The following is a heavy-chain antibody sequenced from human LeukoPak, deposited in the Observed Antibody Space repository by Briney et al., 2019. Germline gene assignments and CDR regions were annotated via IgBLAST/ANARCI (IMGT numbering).Heavy chain of an antibody. CDR1: GFTFSSYG. V-gene: IGHV3-33*06. CDR3: AKEADAFYI. CDR2: IWYDGSNK. Sequence: GGSLRLSCAASGFTFSSYGMHWVRQAPGKGLEWVAVIWYDGSNKYYADSVKGRFTISRDNSKNTLYLQMNSLRAEDTAVYYCAKEADAFYIWGQGTMVTVSS. J-gene: IGHJ3*02.